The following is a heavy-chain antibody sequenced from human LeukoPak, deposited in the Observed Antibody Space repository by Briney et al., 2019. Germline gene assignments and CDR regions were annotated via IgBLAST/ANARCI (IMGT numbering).Heavy chain of an antibody. V-gene: IGHV1-18*01. CDR3: ARDLPDYDILTGYSNFDY. D-gene: IGHD3-9*01. Sequence: AASVKVSCKASGYTFISYGISWVRQAPGQGLEWMGWVSAYADDTNYAQKLQGRVTMTTDTSTSTAYMELRSLRSDDTAVYYCARDLPDYDILTGYSNFDYWGQGTLVTVSS. CDR1: GYTFISYG. J-gene: IGHJ4*02. CDR2: VSAYADDT.